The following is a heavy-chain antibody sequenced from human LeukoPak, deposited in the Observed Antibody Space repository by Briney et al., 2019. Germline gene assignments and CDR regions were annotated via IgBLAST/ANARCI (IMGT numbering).Heavy chain of an antibody. CDR3: ARDPGIAAAGDYYYMDV. Sequence: SVKVSCKASGGTFSSYAISWVRHAPGQGLEWMGGIIPIFGTANYAQKFQGRVTITADEPTSTAYMELSSLRSEDTAVYYCARDPGIAAAGDYYYMDVWGKGTTVTISS. CDR2: IIPIFGTA. V-gene: IGHV1-69*01. J-gene: IGHJ6*03. CDR1: GGTFSSYA. D-gene: IGHD6-13*01.